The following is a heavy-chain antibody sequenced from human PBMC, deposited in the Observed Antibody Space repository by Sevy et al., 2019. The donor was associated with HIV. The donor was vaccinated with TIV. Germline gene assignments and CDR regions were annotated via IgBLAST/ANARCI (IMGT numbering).Heavy chain of an antibody. J-gene: IGHJ6*02. CDR2: IRGSDGST. Sequence: GGSLRLSCEASGFTLSTYAMSWVRQAPGKGLEWVSGIRGSDGSTEYADSVKGRFTISTDKSKNTLYVQMNSLRAEDTAVYYCAKVRCGSSCFYAIDVWGQGTTVTVSS. CDR1: GFTLSTYA. CDR3: AKVRCGSSCFYAIDV. D-gene: IGHD3-22*01. V-gene: IGHV3-23*01.